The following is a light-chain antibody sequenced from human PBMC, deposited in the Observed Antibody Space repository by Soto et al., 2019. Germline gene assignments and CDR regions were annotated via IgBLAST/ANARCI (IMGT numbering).Light chain of an antibody. CDR3: KSYAGSNTYV. Sequence: ALTQPPSASGSPGQSVTISCTGTKNDIGVYDFVSWYQHHPGRAPRLIIYEVVQRPSGVPDRFSGSKSGNTASLTVSGLQAADEADYFCKSYAGSNTYVFGRGTKVTVL. V-gene: IGLV2-8*01. CDR1: KNDIGVYDF. J-gene: IGLJ1*01. CDR2: EVV.